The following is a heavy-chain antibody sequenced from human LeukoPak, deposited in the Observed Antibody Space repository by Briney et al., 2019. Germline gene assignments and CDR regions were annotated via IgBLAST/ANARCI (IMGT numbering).Heavy chain of an antibody. CDR2: IYYSGST. CDR1: GGSISSYY. V-gene: IGHV4-59*12. D-gene: IGHD6-19*01. Sequence: PSETLSLTCTVSGGSISSYYWSWIRQPPGKGLEWIGYIYYSGSTNYNPSLKSRVTISVDTSKNQFSLKLSSVTAADTAVYYCAREYSSGGSAAFDIWGQGTMVTVSS. CDR3: AREYSSGGSAAFDI. J-gene: IGHJ3*02.